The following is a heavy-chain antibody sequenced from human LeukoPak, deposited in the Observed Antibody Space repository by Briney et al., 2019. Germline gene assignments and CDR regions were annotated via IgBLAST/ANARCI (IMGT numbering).Heavy chain of an antibody. V-gene: IGHV4-34*01. CDR2: INHSGST. Sequence: KTSEALSLTCAVYGGSFSGYYWSWIRQPPGKGLEWIGEINHSGSTNYNPSLKSRVTISVDTSKNQFSLKLSSVTAADTAVYYCARGSIQYYDFWSGYYIGSRFDYWGQGTLVTVSS. CDR3: ARGSIQYYDFWSGYYIGSRFDY. D-gene: IGHD3-3*01. J-gene: IGHJ4*02. CDR1: GGSFSGYY.